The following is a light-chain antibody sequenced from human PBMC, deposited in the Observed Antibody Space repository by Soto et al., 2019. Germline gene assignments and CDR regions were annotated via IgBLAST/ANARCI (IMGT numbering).Light chain of an antibody. V-gene: IGKV3-11*01. Sequence: EIELTQSPATLSLSPGETATLSCRASQNVDKFLAWYQQRPGQPPRLLIFDSSNRATGVPVRFSGSGSGTVFTLTIGSLEPEDSAVYYCQQRKNWHPITFGQGTRLEIK. CDR2: DSS. CDR3: QQRKNWHPIT. J-gene: IGKJ5*01. CDR1: QNVDKF.